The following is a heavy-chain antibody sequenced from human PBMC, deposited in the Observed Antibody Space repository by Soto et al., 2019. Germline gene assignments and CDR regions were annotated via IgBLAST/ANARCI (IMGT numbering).Heavy chain of an antibody. V-gene: IGHV1-69*13. D-gene: IGHD3-22*01. J-gene: IGHJ3*02. Sequence: SVKVSCKASGGPFSSNAISWVRQAPGQGLEWMGGIIPIFGTANYAQKFQGRVTITADESTSTAYMELSSLRSEDTAVYYCARGSYDSSGYYYDAFDIWGQGTMVTVSS. CDR1: GGPFSSNA. CDR2: IIPIFGTA. CDR3: ARGSYDSSGYYYDAFDI.